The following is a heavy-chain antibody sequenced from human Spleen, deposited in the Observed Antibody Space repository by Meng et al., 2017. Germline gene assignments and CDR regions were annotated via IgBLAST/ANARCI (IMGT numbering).Heavy chain of an antibody. J-gene: IGHJ6*02. CDR2: ITKSGSPI. D-gene: IGHD6-19*01. CDR1: GFTFSDYH. Sequence: GGSLRLSCAASGFTFSDYHMNWIRQAPGKGLEWVSHITKSGSPIYYADSVKGRFTISRDNAKNSLYLQMNSLRAEDTALYYCAKEDTSGYYYYGMDVWGQGTTVTVSS. CDR3: AKEDTSGYYYYGMDV. V-gene: IGHV3-11*01.